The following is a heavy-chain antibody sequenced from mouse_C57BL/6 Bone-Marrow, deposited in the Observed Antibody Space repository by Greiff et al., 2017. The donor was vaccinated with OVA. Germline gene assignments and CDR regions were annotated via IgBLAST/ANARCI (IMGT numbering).Heavy chain of an antibody. D-gene: IGHD2-5*01. J-gene: IGHJ3*01. CDR2: ISYDGSN. CDR3: ARDTHYSNWN. V-gene: IGHV3-6*01. CDR1: GYSITSGYY. Sequence: DVQLQESGPGLVKPSQSLSLTCSVTGYSITSGYYWNWIRQFPGNKLEWMGYISYDGSNNYNPSLKNRISITRDTSKNQFFLKLNSVTTEDTATYYCARDTHYSNWNWGQGTLVTVSA.